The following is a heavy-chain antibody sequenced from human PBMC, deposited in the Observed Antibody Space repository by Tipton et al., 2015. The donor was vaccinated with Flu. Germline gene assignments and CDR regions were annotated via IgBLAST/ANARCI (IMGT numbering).Heavy chain of an antibody. CDR2: MNPNSGNT. J-gene: IGHJ4*02. CDR3: ARGPPHVYGLGSSYFEF. D-gene: IGHD3-10*01. V-gene: IGHV1-8*01. CDR1: GYTFTSYD. Sequence: QVQLVQSGAEVKKPGASVKVSCKASGYTFTSYDINWVRQATGQGLEWMGWMNPNSGNTGYAQKFQGRVTMTRNTSISTAYMELSSLRSEDTAVYYCARGPPHVYGLGSSYFEFWGQGTLVTVSS.